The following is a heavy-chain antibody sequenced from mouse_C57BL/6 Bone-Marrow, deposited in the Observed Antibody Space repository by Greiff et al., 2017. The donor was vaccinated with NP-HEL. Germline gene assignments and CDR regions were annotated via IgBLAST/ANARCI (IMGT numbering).Heavy chain of an antibody. CDR2: IRNKANGYTT. V-gene: IGHV7-3*01. D-gene: IGHD2-14*01. Sequence: EVQLQESGGGLVQPGGSLSLSCAASGFTFTDYYMSWVRQPPGKALEWLGFIRNKANGYTTEYSASVKGRFTISRDNSQSILYLQMNALRAEDSATYYWARYHYRSPFDYWGQGTTLTVSS. CDR3: ARYHYRSPFDY. CDR1: GFTFTDYY. J-gene: IGHJ2*01.